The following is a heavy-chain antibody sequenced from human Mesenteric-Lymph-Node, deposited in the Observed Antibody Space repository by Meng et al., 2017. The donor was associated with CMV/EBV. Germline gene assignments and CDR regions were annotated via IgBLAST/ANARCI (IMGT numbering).Heavy chain of an antibody. CDR3: AREDTAVDYYFDY. Sequence: SETLSLTCTVSGYSISSGYYWGWIRQPPGKGLEWIGSIYHSGSTYYNPSLKSRVTISVDTSKNQFSLKLSSVTAADTAVYYCAREDTAVDYYFDYWGQGTLVTVSS. D-gene: IGHD5-18*01. CDR1: GYSISSGYY. V-gene: IGHV4-38-2*02. J-gene: IGHJ4*02. CDR2: IYHSGST.